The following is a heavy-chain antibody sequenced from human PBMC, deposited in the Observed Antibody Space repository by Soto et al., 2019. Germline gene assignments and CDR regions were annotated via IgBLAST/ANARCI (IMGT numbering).Heavy chain of an antibody. CDR1: GYSLNELC. Sequence: ASVKVSCKVSGYSLNELCMHWVRQPPGKGHEWIGGFDPEEGKMIYAQNFQGRVTMTEDTSTDTAYMELNSLTSEDTAIYYCATDLGVALAPLSILYFQQWGQGTVVTVSS. D-gene: IGHD3-10*01. CDR3: ATDLGVALAPLSILYFQQ. CDR2: FDPEEGKM. V-gene: IGHV1-24*01. J-gene: IGHJ1*01.